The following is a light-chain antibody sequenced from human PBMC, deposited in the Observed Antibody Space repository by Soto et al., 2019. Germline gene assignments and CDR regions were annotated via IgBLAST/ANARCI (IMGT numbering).Light chain of an antibody. J-gene: IGLJ3*02. Sequence: QSVLTQPASVSGSPGQSITISCTGTSSDVGSYNLVSWYQQHPGTAPKVMIYEGSKRPSGVSNRFSGSKSGNTASLTISGLQAEDEADYYCCSYAGSSTLKFGGGTKLTVL. CDR1: SSDVGSYNL. CDR2: EGS. V-gene: IGLV2-23*03. CDR3: CSYAGSSTLK.